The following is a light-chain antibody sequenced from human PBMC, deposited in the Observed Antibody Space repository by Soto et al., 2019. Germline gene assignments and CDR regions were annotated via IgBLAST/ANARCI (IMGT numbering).Light chain of an antibody. Sequence: QSVLTQPPSASGSPGQSVTISCTGTSSDVGGYNYVSWYQQHPGKAPKLMIHEVSKRPSGVPDRFSGSKSGNTASLTVSGLQAEDEADYYCSSYAGSNMVVFGGGTKVTVL. CDR1: SSDVGGYNY. J-gene: IGLJ2*01. CDR3: SSYAGSNMVV. V-gene: IGLV2-8*01. CDR2: EVS.